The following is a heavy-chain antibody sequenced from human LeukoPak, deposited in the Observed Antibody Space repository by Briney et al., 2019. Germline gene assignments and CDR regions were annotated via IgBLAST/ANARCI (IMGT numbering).Heavy chain of an antibody. CDR3: AKYGNSGWVIDN. Sequence: SETLSLTCTVSGGSIGSDYWTWIRQPPGKGLEYIGYIYYTGGTNYNPSLKSRVTISVGTSKNQFSLKLSSVTAADTVVYFCAKYGNSGWVIDNWGQGTLVTVSS. D-gene: IGHD6-19*01. J-gene: IGHJ4*02. V-gene: IGHV4-59*08. CDR2: IYYTGGT. CDR1: GGSIGSDY.